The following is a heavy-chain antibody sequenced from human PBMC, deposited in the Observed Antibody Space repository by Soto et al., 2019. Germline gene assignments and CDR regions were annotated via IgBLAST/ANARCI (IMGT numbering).Heavy chain of an antibody. Sequence: WGSLRLSCAASGFTFRAHGMSWACKAPGKGLGWVATISSRLDSAFYADSVEGRFTISRGSSNNILYLQMNSLRAEDTAVDDCANDSGIPDFGAVIHAFDVWGQGTPVTVSS. D-gene: IGHD3-3*01. CDR3: ANDSGIPDFGAVIHAFDV. V-gene: IGHV3-23*01. CDR2: ISSRLDSA. CDR1: GFTFRAHG. J-gene: IGHJ3*01.